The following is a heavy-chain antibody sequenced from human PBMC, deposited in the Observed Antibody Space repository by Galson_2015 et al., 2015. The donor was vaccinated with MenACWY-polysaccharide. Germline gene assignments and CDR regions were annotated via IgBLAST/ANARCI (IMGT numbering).Heavy chain of an antibody. J-gene: IGHJ5*02. V-gene: IGHV7-4-1*02. CDR3: ALDSDTSGYFLA. CDR1: GYTFTTYA. D-gene: IGHD3-22*01. Sequence: SVKVSCKASGYTFTTYAMNWVRQAPGQGLEWMGGINSNTGNPGYAQGFTGRFVISLDTSVSTAHLQISSLEAEDTAVYYCALDSDTSGYFLAWGQGTLVTVSS. CDR2: INSNTGNP.